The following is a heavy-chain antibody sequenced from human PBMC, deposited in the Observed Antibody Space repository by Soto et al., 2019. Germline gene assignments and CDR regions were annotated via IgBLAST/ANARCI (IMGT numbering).Heavy chain of an antibody. CDR1: GASVTDYY. CDR3: ARWGAPAVKAFDI. Sequence: SETLSLTCIVSGASVTDYYWNWVRQPPGKGLEWIGFIYYTGSHNFNPSLKSRVTMSVDVSKNQFSLKLTSVTAADTAIYYCARWGAPAVKAFDIWGQGTTVTVSS. CDR2: IYYTGSH. V-gene: IGHV4-59*02. D-gene: IGHD3-16*01. J-gene: IGHJ3*02.